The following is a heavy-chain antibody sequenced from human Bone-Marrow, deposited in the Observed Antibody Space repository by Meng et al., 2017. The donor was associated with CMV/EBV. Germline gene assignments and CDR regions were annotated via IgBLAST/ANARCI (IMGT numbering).Heavy chain of an antibody. CDR1: GYTFTSYD. J-gene: IGHJ5*02. Sequence: CKASGYTFTSYDINWVRQATGQGLEWMGWMHPNSGNTGYAQKFQGRVTMTRNTSISTAYMELSSLRAEDTAVYYCARTPGVTAPGTQAWGQGTLVTVSS. V-gene: IGHV1-8*01. D-gene: IGHD6-13*01. CDR3: ARTPGVTAPGTQA. CDR2: MHPNSGNT.